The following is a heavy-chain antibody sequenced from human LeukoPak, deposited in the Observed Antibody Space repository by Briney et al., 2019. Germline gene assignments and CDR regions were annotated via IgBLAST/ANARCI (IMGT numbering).Heavy chain of an antibody. CDR3: AREKYYGSGSYLDY. CDR1: GGSISSYY. V-gene: IGHV4-4*07. D-gene: IGHD3-10*01. Sequence: SETLSLTCTVSGGSISSYYWSWIRQPAGKGLEWIGRIYTSGSTNYNPSLKSRVTMSVDTCKNQFSLKLSSVTAADTAVYYCAREKYYGSGSYLDYWGQGTLATVSS. J-gene: IGHJ4*02. CDR2: IYTSGST.